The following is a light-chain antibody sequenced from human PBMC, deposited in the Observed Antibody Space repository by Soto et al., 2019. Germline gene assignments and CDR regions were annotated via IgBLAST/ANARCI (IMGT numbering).Light chain of an antibody. V-gene: IGKV1-9*01. CDR1: QDITNY. J-gene: IGKJ2*01. CDR3: QHLTGT. Sequence: QLTKSPSSLSASVGDRVTITCRASQDITNYLGWYQQRSGKAPRLLIYAASTLQRGVPSRFSGSGSGTDFTLTISSLQPEDFATYYCQHLTGTFGQGTTLEIK. CDR2: AAS.